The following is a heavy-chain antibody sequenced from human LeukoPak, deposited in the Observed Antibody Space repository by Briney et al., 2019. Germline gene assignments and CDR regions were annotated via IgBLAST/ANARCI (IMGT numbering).Heavy chain of an antibody. D-gene: IGHD1-26*01. CDR3: ARDLRGATAFDY. Sequence: PGGSLRLSCAASGFTFDDYGMSWVRQAPGKGLEWVSGIYWNGGSTGYADSVKGRFTISRDNAKNSLYLQMNSLRAKDTALYHCARDLRGATAFDYWGQGTLVTVSS. CDR2: IYWNGGST. CDR1: GFTFDDYG. V-gene: IGHV3-20*01. J-gene: IGHJ4*02.